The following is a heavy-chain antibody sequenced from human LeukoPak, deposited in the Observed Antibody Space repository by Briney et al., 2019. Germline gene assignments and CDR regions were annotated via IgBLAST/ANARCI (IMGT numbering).Heavy chain of an antibody. J-gene: IGHJ3*02. Sequence: SETLSLTCTVSGYSISSGYYWGWIRQPPGKGLEWIGSIYHSGSTYYNPSLKSRVTISVDTSKNQLSLKLSSVTAADTAVYYCARDLLYCSGGSCQDAFDIWGQGTMVTVSS. CDR3: ARDLLYCSGGSCQDAFDI. CDR2: IYHSGST. D-gene: IGHD2-15*01. CDR1: GYSISSGYY. V-gene: IGHV4-38-2*02.